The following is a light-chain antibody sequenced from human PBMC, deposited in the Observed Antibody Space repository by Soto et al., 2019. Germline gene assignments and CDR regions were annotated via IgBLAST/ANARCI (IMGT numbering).Light chain of an antibody. Sequence: EIVMTQSPATLSVSPGERATLSCRASQSVSSKLAWYQQKPGQGPRLLIYGASTRATGIPARFSGSGSGTDFSFTISSLQSEGFAVYYCQHYSTWLWTFGQGTKVEIK. V-gene: IGKV3-15*01. CDR1: QSVSSK. J-gene: IGKJ1*01. CDR2: GAS. CDR3: QHYSTWLWT.